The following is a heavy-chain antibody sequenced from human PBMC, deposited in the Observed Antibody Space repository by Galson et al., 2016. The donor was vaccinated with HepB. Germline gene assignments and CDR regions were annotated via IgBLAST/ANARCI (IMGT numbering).Heavy chain of an antibody. J-gene: IGHJ6*02. CDR3: ARDRLWGSSPKCYGGYFGMDV. D-gene: IGHD2-2*01. CDR2: IDPGNGNT. V-gene: IGHV1-3*01. Sequence: SVKVSCKASGYTFTGYVLHWVRQAPGQKLEWMGWIDPGNGNTQYSQNFHGRVPITRDTSATTTYMELTSLKSEDTALYYRARDRLWGSSPKCYGGYFGMDVWGQGTTVTVSS. CDR1: GYTFTGYV.